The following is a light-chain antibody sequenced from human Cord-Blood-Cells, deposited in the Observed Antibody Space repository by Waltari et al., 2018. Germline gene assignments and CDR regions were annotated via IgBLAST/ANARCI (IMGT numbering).Light chain of an antibody. V-gene: IGKV1-33*01. Sequence: DIQMTQSPSSLSASVGDRVTITCQAIQDISNYLSWYQQNPGKAPKLLIYDASNLETGVPSWCSGRGSGAYYTFTISRLQPEGIATYYCQQYGYLPYTFGQGTQLEIK. CDR2: DAS. J-gene: IGKJ2*01. CDR1: QDISNY. CDR3: QQYGYLPYT.